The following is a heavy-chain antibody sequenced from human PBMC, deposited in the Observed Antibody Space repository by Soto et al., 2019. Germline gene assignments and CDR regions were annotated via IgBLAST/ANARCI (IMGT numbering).Heavy chain of an antibody. CDR1: GFTFSSYW. J-gene: IGHJ4*02. CDR3: VRGGSAHSYGLFEY. Sequence: EVQLVESGGGLVQPGGSLRLSCAASGFTFSSYWMHWVRQVPGKGLVWVSRINPDASSIMYADSVKGRFTISKDDAKNTLYLQVNSLRAEDTAVYYCVRGGSAHSYGLFEYWGQGTLVTVSS. D-gene: IGHD2-15*01. V-gene: IGHV3-74*03. CDR2: INPDASSI.